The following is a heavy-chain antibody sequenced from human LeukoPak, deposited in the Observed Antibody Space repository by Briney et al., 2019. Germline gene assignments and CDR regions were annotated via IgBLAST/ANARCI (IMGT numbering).Heavy chain of an antibody. CDR1: GGSISSRSYC. CDR2: VHISGST. D-gene: IGHD3-16*01. CDR3: ARDLPHYDYVWGSQTIGAFDP. Sequence: PSQTLSLTCTVSGGSISSRSYCWSWIRQPAGKGLKRIGHVHISGSTNYNSSLKSRVTISVDTSKNQFSLKLSSVTAADTAVYYCARDLPHYDYVWGSQTIGAFDPWGQGTLVTVSS. J-gene: IGHJ5*02. V-gene: IGHV4-61*09.